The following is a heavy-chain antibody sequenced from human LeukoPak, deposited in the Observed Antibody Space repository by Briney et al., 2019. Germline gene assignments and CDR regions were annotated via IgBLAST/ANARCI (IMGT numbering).Heavy chain of an antibody. CDR1: GYSISSGYY. CDR3: ARDLGRGSYFDY. J-gene: IGHJ4*02. D-gene: IGHD1-26*01. V-gene: IGHV4-38-2*02. Sequence: KSSETLSLTCTVSGYSISSGYYWGWIRQPPGKGLEWIGSIYHSGSTYYNPPLKSRVTISVDTSKNQFSLKLSSVTAADTAVYYCARDLGRGSYFDYWGQGTLVTVSS. CDR2: IYHSGST.